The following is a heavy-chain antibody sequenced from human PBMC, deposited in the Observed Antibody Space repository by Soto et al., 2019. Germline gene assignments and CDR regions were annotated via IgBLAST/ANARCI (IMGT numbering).Heavy chain of an antibody. V-gene: IGHV4-34*01. Sequence: SETLSLTCAVYGGSFSGYYWSWIRQPPGKGLEWIGEINHSGSTNYNPSLKSRVTISVDTSKNQFSLKLSSVTAADTAVYYCARVYCSGGSCYPYYYYYYMDVWGKVTTVT. CDR1: GGSFSGYY. J-gene: IGHJ6*03. CDR3: ARVYCSGGSCYPYYYYYYMDV. CDR2: INHSGST. D-gene: IGHD2-15*01.